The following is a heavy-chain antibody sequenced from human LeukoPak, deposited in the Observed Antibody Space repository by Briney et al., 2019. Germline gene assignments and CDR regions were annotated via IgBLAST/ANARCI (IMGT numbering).Heavy chain of an antibody. V-gene: IGHV3-21*01. CDR1: GFTFSSYS. Sequence: KPGGSLRLSCAASGFTFSSYSMNWVRQAPGKGLEWVSSISSSSSYIYYADSVRVRFTISRDNAKNSLYLQMNSLRAEDTAVYYCASARYCSSTSCRDYWGQGTLVTVSS. CDR2: ISSSSSYI. J-gene: IGHJ4*02. CDR3: ASARYCSSTSCRDY. D-gene: IGHD2-2*01.